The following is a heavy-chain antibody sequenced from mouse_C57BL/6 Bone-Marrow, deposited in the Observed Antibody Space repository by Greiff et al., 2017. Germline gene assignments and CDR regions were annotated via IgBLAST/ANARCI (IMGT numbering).Heavy chain of an antibody. Sequence: QVQLQQSGPELVKPGASVKISCKASGYAFSSSWMNWVKPRPGKGLEWIGRIYPGDGDTNYNGKFKGKATLTADKSSSTAYMQLSSLTSEDSAVYFCATIYYDYDGDYWGQGTTLTVSS. D-gene: IGHD2-4*01. CDR1: GYAFSSSW. J-gene: IGHJ2*01. V-gene: IGHV1-82*01. CDR2: IYPGDGDT. CDR3: ATIYYDYDGDY.